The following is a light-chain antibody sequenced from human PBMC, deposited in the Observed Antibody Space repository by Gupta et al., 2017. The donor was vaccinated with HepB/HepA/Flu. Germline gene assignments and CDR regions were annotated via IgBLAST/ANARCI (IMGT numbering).Light chain of an antibody. Sequence: DIQMTQSPSSLSASVGDRVTITCRASQTINSYLNWYQQKPGRAPNLLMYATSTLQSGVPSRFSGSGYGTDFTLTISSLQPEDFATYYCQQSYSTPFTFGHGTKVDIK. CDR1: QTINSY. CDR2: ATS. CDR3: QQSYSTPFT. V-gene: IGKV1-39*01. J-gene: IGKJ3*01.